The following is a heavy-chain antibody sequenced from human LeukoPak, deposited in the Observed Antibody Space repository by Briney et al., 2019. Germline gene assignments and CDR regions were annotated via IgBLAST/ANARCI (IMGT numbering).Heavy chain of an antibody. CDR2: ISSSSSYI. D-gene: IGHD2-2*01. CDR3: ARGRGWFVSSTSCYDY. CDR1: GFTFSSYS. Sequence: GRSLRLSCAASGFTFSSYSMNWVRQAPGKGLEWVSSISSSSSYIYYADSVTGRFTISRDNANNSLYLQMNSLRAEDTAVYYCARGRGWFVSSTSCYDYWGQGTLVTVSS. J-gene: IGHJ4*02. V-gene: IGHV3-21*01.